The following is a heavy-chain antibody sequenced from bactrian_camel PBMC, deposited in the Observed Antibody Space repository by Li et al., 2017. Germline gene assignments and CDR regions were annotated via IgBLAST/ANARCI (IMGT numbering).Heavy chain of an antibody. V-gene: IGHV3S53*01. CDR1: GYTYSTDC. J-gene: IGHJ4*01. Sequence: VQLVESGGGSVQAGGSLRLSCAASGYTYSTDCMGWFRQAPGKEREGVAVIASDGTTSYAESVKGRFAISQDNGKNTLYLQMTSLQPSDTAMYYCAAPCGTDCYGGVCLSRLRNNNRWGQGTQVTVS. D-gene: IGHD3*01. CDR2: IASDGTT. CDR3: AAPCGTDCYGGVCLSRLRNNNR.